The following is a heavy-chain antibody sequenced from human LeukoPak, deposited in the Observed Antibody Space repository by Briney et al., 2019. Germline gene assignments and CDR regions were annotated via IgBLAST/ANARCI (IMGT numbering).Heavy chain of an antibody. J-gene: IGHJ6*02. CDR3: ARGDWIAAANYYYGMDV. CDR1: GYTFTSYY. D-gene: IGHD6-13*01. V-gene: IGHV1-46*01. CDR2: INPSGGST. Sequence: ASVKVSCKASGYTFTSYYMHWVRLAPGQGLEWMGIINPSGGSTSYAQKFQGRVTMTRDTSTSTVYMELSSLRSEDTAVYYCARGDWIAAANYYYGMDVWGQGTTVTVSS.